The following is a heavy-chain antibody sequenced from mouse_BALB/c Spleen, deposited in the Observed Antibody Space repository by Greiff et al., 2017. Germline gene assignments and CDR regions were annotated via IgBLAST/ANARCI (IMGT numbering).Heavy chain of an antibody. D-gene: IGHD2-10*02. CDR1: GFTFSDYY. CDR2: ISDGGSYT. V-gene: IGHV5-4*02. CDR3: AREGYGNYGGAMDY. J-gene: IGHJ4*01. Sequence: DVKLVESGGGLVKPGGSLKLSCAASGFTFSDYYMYWVRQTPEKRLEWVATISDGGSYTYYPDSVKGRFTISRDNAKNNLYLQMSSLKSEDTAMYYCAREGYGNYGGAMDYWGQGTSVTVSS.